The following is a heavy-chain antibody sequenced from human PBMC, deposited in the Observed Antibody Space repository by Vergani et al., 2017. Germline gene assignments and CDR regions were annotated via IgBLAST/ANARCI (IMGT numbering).Heavy chain of an antibody. J-gene: IGHJ6*02. V-gene: IGHV4-39*07. D-gene: IGHD1/OR15-1a*01. Sequence: QLQLQDSGPGLVKPSETLSLTCTVSGGSISSSSYYWGWIRQPPGKGLEWIGRVYTSGSTNYNPSLKSRVTMSVDTSKNQFSLKLSSVTATDTAVYYCARGNSAYPSSGMDVWGQGTTVIVSS. CDR1: GGSISSSSYY. CDR2: VYTSGST. CDR3: ARGNSAYPSSGMDV.